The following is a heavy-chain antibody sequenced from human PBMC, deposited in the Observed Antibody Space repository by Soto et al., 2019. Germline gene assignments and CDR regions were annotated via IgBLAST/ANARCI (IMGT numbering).Heavy chain of an antibody. J-gene: IGHJ5*02. CDR3: AKDPNYDFWSGYSGSGWFDP. D-gene: IGHD3-3*01. CDR1: GFTFSSYS. CDR2: ITGSSSYV. V-gene: IGHV3-21*01. Sequence: PGGSLRLSCVASGFTFSSYSMNWVRQAPGKGLEWVSSITGSSSYVYYADSVRGRFTISRDNAKNSLYLQMNSLRAEDTAVYYCAKDPNYDFWSGYSGSGWFDPWGQGTLVTVSS.